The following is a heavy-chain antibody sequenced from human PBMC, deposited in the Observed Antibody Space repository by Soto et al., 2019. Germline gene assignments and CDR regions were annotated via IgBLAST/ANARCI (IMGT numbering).Heavy chain of an antibody. D-gene: IGHD1-1*01. J-gene: IGHJ5*02. CDR3: ARDQLEGNWFDP. V-gene: IGHV4-30-2*01. CDR2: IYHSGST. Sequence: SDTLSLTRAVSGGSISSGGYSWNWIRQPPGKGLEWIGYIYHSGSTLYNPSLKSRVTISVDKSKNQFSLKLTSVTAADTAVYYCARDQLEGNWFDPWGQGTLVTVSS. CDR1: GGSISSGGYS.